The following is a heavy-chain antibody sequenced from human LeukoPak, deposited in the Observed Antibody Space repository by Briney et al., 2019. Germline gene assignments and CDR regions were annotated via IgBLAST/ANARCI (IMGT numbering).Heavy chain of an antibody. Sequence: ASVKVSCKVSGYTLTELSMHWVRQAPGKGLEWMGGFDPEDGETIYAQKLQGRVTMTTDTSTSTAYMELRSLRSDDTAVYYCARDPNTYSNYYMDVWGKGTTVTVSS. V-gene: IGHV1-24*01. CDR2: FDPEDGET. CDR3: ARDPNTYSNYYMDV. CDR1: GYTLTELS. D-gene: IGHD4-11*01. J-gene: IGHJ6*03.